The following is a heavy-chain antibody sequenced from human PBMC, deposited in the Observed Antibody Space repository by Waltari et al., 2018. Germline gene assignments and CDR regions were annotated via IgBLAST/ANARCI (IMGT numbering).Heavy chain of an antibody. V-gene: IGHV4-61*02. CDR1: GGSISSGSYY. J-gene: IGHJ4*02. Sequence: QVQLQESGPGLVKPSQTLSLTCTVSGGSISSGSYYWSWIRQTAGKGLEWIGRIYTSGSTNYNPSLKHRVTISVDTSKNQFSLKLSSVTAADTAVYYCARGGSGSYYPEGYWGQGTLVTVSS. CDR2: IYTSGST. D-gene: IGHD3-10*01. CDR3: ARGGSGSYYPEGY.